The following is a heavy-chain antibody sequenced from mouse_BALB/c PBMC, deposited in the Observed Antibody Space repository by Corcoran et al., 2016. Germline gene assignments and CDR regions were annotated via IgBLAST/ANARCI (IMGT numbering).Heavy chain of an antibody. CDR2: ISYDGSN. J-gene: IGHJ1*01. CDR1: GYSITSGYY. V-gene: IGHV3-6*02. CDR3: ARDGTDWYFDV. D-gene: IGHD3-3*01. Sequence: DVQLQESGPGLVKPSQSLSLTCSVTGYSITSGYYWNWIRQFPGNKLEWMGYISYDGSNNYNPSLKNRITITRYTSKNQFFLKLNYVTTEDTATYSCARDGTDWYFDVWGAGTTVTVSS.